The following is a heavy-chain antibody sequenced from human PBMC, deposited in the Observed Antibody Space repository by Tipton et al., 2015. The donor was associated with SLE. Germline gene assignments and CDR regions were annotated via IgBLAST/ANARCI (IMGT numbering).Heavy chain of an antibody. V-gene: IGHV4-59*01. CDR1: GGSISSYY. D-gene: IGHD3/OR15-3a*01. J-gene: IGHJ4*02. CDR3: ARAGICTGYYPYFDY. Sequence: TLSLTCTVSGGSISSYYWSWIRQPPGKGLEWIGYIYYSGRTNYNPSLKSRVTISVDTSKNQFSLKLSSVTAADTAVYYCARAGICTGYYPYFDYWGQGTPVIVSS. CDR2: IYYSGRT.